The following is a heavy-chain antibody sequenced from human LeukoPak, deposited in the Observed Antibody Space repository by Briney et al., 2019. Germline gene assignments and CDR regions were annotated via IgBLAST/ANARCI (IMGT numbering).Heavy chain of an antibody. Sequence: GGSLRPSCAASGFTFSSYEMNWVRQAPGKGLEWVSYISSSGSTIYYADSVKGRFTISRDNAKNSLYLQMNSLRAEDTAVYYCARSITYYDILTGYPHGPGFDYWGQGTLVTVSS. CDR3: ARSITYYDILTGYPHGPGFDY. J-gene: IGHJ4*02. V-gene: IGHV3-48*03. CDR1: GFTFSSYE. D-gene: IGHD3-9*01. CDR2: ISSSGSTI.